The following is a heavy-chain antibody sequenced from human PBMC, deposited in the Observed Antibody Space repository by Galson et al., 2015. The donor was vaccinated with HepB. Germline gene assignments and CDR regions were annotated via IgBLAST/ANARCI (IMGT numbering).Heavy chain of an antibody. Sequence: SETLSLTCTVSGGSISSSSYYWGWIRQPPGKGLEWIGSIYYSGSTYYNPSLKSRVTISVDTSKNQFSLKLSSVTAADTAVYYCARSSVYDFWSGYYSPHSHRDTFDIWGQGTMVTVSS. D-gene: IGHD3-3*01. V-gene: IGHV4-39*01. CDR2: IYYSGST. CDR1: GGSISSSSYY. J-gene: IGHJ3*02. CDR3: ARSSVYDFWSGYYSPHSHRDTFDI.